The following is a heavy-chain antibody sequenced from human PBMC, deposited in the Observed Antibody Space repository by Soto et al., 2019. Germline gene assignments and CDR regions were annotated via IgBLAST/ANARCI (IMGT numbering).Heavy chain of an antibody. J-gene: IGHJ4*02. CDR2: ISWNSGSI. CDR1: GFTFDDYA. D-gene: IGHD6-13*01. CDR3: AKAQTRYSSSWYFDY. Sequence: GGSLRLSCAASGFTFDDYAMHWVRQAPGKGLEWVSGISWNSGSIGYADSVKGRFTISRDNAKNSLYLQMNSLRAEDTALYYCAKAQTRYSSSWYFDYWGQGTLVTVSS. V-gene: IGHV3-9*01.